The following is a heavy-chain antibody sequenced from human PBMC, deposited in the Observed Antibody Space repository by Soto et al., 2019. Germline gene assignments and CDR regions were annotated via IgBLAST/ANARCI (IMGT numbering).Heavy chain of an antibody. Sequence: SETLSLTCTVSGGSISSSSYYWGWIRQPPGKGLEWIGSIYYSGSTYYNPSLKSRVTISVDTSKNLFSLKLSSVTAADTAVYYCARHTPIPDSIFGVVMVRDYYYYYYMDVWGKGTTVTVSS. CDR2: IYYSGST. CDR1: GGSISSSSYY. D-gene: IGHD3-3*01. V-gene: IGHV4-39*01. J-gene: IGHJ6*03. CDR3: ARHTPIPDSIFGVVMVRDYYYYYYMDV.